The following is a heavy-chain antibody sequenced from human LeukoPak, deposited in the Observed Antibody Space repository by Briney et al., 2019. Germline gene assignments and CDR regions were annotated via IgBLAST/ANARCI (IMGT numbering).Heavy chain of an antibody. D-gene: IGHD2-15*01. Sequence: ASVKVSCKASGYTFTSYYMHWVRQAPGQGLEWMGIINPSGGSTSYAQKFQGRVTMTRDTSTSTVYMELSSLRSEDTAAYYCARDRKGVVVVAASLIDYWGQGTLVTVSS. CDR3: ARDRKGVVVVAASLIDY. CDR1: GYTFTSYY. J-gene: IGHJ4*02. V-gene: IGHV1-46*01. CDR2: INPSGGST.